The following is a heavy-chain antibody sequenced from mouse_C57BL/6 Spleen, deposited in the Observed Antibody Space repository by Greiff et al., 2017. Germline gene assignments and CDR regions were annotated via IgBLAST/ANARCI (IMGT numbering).Heavy chain of an antibody. Sequence: EVQLVESGAELVKPGASVKLSCTASGFNIKDYYMHWVKQRTEQGLEWIGRIDPEDGETKYAPKFQGKATITADTSSNTAYLQRSSLTSEDTAVYYCARLYYGNYEFAYWGQGTLVTVSA. CDR3: ARLYYGNYEFAY. CDR1: GFNIKDYY. CDR2: IDPEDGET. J-gene: IGHJ3*01. D-gene: IGHD2-1*01. V-gene: IGHV14-2*01.